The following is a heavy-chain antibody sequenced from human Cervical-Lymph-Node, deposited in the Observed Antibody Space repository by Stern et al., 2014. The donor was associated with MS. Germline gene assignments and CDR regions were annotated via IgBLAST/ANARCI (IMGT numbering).Heavy chain of an antibody. J-gene: IGHJ6*02. CDR1: GYTFTSYY. D-gene: IGHD6-13*01. CDR2: INPSGGST. V-gene: IGHV1-46*03. CDR3: ARDLVRAAAASGMDV. Sequence: VQLVQSGAEVKKPGASVKVSCKASGYTFTSYYMHWVRQAPGQGLEWMGIINPSGGSTSYAQKFQGRVTMTRDTSTSTVYMELSSLRSEDTAVYYCARDLVRAAAASGMDVWGQGTTVTVS.